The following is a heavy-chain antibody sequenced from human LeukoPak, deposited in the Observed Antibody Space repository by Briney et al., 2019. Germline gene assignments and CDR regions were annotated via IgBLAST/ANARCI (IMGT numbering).Heavy chain of an antibody. CDR3: AKVSGGGLYYDGMDV. D-gene: IGHD1-14*01. Sequence: GGSLRLSCAASGFSFSTYSFSWVRQAPGKGLEWVSGISASGGDTFYADSVKGRFTISRDSSKNTLYLQMNSLRAEDTAVYYCAKVSGGGLYYDGMDVWGQGTTVTVSS. V-gene: IGHV3-23*01. CDR2: ISASGGDT. CDR1: GFSFSTYS. J-gene: IGHJ6*02.